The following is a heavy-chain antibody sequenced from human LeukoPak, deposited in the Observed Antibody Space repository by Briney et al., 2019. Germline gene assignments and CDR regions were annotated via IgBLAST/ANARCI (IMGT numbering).Heavy chain of an antibody. V-gene: IGHV4-39*07. Sequence: PSETLSLTCTVSGGSISSSSYYWGWIRQPPGKGLEWIGSIYYSGSTYYNPSFKSRVTISVDTSKNQFSLKLSSVTAADTAVYYCARDAVAGTRDYYYYYMDVWGKGTTVTVSS. D-gene: IGHD6-19*01. CDR3: ARDAVAGTRDYYYYYMDV. CDR2: IYYSGST. CDR1: GGSISSSSYY. J-gene: IGHJ6*03.